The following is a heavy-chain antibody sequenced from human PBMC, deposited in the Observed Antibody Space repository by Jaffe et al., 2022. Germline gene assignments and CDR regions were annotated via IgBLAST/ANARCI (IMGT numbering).Heavy chain of an antibody. CDR2: INPSGGST. D-gene: IGHD2-15*01. J-gene: IGHJ6*03. V-gene: IGHV1-46*01. Sequence: QVQLVQSGAEVKKPGASVKVSCKASGYTFTSYYMHWVRQAPGQGLEWMGIINPSGGSTSYAQKFQGRVTMTRDTSTSTVYMELSSLRSEDTAVYYCARAARIDKGRRYCSGGSCYSHTPLLHYYYYMDVWGKGTTVTVSS. CDR1: GYTFTSYY. CDR3: ARAARIDKGRRYCSGGSCYSHTPLLHYYYYMDV.